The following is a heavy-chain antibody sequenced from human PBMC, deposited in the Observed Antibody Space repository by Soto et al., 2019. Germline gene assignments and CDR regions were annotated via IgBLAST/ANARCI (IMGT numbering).Heavy chain of an antibody. CDR1: GASIGSGGW. CDR3: ARHEGRTGPDQ. J-gene: IGHJ5*02. V-gene: IGHV4-4*02. D-gene: IGHD3-9*01. Sequence: PSETLSLTCAVSGASIGSGGWWSWVRQPPGKGLEWIAEIFHDGNTNYSPSLKSRVTISVDKSQNQFSLNVYSVTAADTAVYYCARHEGRTGPDQWGQGTLVTVSS. CDR2: IFHDGNT.